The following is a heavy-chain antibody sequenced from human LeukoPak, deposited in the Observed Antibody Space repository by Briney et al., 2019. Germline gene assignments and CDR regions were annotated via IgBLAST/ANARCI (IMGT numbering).Heavy chain of an antibody. CDR2: IIPIFGTA. V-gene: IGHV1-69*13. D-gene: IGHD5-12*01. Sequence: ASVKVSCKASGGTFSSYAISWVRQAPGQGLEWMGGIIPIFGTANYAQKFQGSVTITADESTSTAYMELSSLRSEDTAVYYCARARRKWQTAYYYYYGMDVWGQGTTVTVSS. CDR3: ARARRKWQTAYYYYYGMDV. J-gene: IGHJ6*02. CDR1: GGTFSSYA.